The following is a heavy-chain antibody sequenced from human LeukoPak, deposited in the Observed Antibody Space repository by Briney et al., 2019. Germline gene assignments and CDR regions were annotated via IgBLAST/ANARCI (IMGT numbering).Heavy chain of an antibody. Sequence: QPGGSLRLSCAASGFTFSSYDMHWVRQAPGKGLEWVAFMQYDGSNKYYAESVKGRFTISRDNSKNTLYLQMNSLRAEDTAVYYCAKSGRHIVVVTARSWFDPWGQGTLVTVSS. D-gene: IGHD2-21*02. V-gene: IGHV3-30*02. J-gene: IGHJ5*02. CDR2: MQYDGSNK. CDR1: GFTFSSYD. CDR3: AKSGRHIVVVTARSWFDP.